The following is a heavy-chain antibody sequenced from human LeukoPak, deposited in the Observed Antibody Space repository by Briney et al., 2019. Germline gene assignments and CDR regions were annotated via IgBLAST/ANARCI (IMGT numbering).Heavy chain of an antibody. Sequence: ASVKVSCKASGYTFTGYYMHWARQAPGQGLEWMGWINPNSGGTNYAQKFQGRVTMTRDTSISTAYMELSRLRSDDTAVYYCAREPELGYCSGTSCSHDYWGQGTLVTVSS. CDR3: AREPELGYCSGTSCSHDY. CDR1: GYTFTGYY. CDR2: INPNSGGT. D-gene: IGHD2-2*01. J-gene: IGHJ4*02. V-gene: IGHV1-2*02.